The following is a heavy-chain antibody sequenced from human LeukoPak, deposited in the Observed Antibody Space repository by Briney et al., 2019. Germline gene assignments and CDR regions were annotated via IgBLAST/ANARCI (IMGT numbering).Heavy chain of an antibody. J-gene: IGHJ4*02. Sequence: GGSLRLSCAASGFTFDNFGMTWVRQAPGKGLEWVSGINWSGDSTGYADSVKGRFTFSRDNTKNSLYLQMNSLRAEDTALYYCARGRDLSTVVPYYFDYWGQGTLVTVSS. CDR1: GFTFDNFG. V-gene: IGHV3-20*04. D-gene: IGHD4-23*01. CDR2: INWSGDST. CDR3: ARGRDLSTVVPYYFDY.